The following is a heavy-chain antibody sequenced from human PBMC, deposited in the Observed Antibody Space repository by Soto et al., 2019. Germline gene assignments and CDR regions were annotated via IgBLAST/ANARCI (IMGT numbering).Heavy chain of an antibody. CDR1: GYSFTSYY. CDR3: AREGEYDL. J-gene: IGHJ4*02. CDR2: IDPSGGSA. V-gene: IGHV1-46*01. D-gene: IGHD3-16*01. Sequence: ASVKFSCKASGYSFTSYYMHWVRQAPGQGLEWMGMIDPSGGSATYAQKFQGRVTMTTDTSTHTVNMELSSLRSEDTAFYYCAREGEYDLWGQGTQVTVSS.